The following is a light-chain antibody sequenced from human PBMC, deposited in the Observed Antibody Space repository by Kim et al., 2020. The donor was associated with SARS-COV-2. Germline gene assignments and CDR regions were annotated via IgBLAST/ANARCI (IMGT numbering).Light chain of an antibody. V-gene: IGLV10-54*01. J-gene: IGLJ3*02. CDR2: RNN. CDR3: SAWDSSLSAWV. Sequence: QAGLTQPPSVSKGLRQTATLTCTGNSNNVGNQGAAWLQQHQGHPPKLLSYRNNNRPSGISERLSASRSGNTASLTITGLQPEDEVDYYCSAWDSSLSAWVFGGGTKLTVL. CDR1: SNNVGNQG.